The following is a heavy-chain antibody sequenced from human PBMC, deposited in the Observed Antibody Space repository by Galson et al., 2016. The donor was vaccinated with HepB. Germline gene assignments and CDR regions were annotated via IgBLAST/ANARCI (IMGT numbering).Heavy chain of an antibody. J-gene: IGHJ6*02. CDR1: GFSFDPYA. Sequence: SLRLSCAASGFSFDPYAMHWVRQAPGTGLQWVAVISYDAQNPYYPDSVHSRFTIPRDNSKIPLSLQMYSLRAEDTDVYYCVRGNWSGVNIGEYFFGMDVWGQGTTVTVSS. V-gene: IGHV3-30*04. CDR3: VRGNWSGVNIGEYFFGMDV. CDR2: ISYDAQNP. D-gene: IGHD3-3*01.